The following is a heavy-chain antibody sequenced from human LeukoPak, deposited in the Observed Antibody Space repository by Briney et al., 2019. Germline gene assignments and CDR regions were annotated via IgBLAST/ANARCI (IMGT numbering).Heavy chain of an antibody. V-gene: IGHV1-69*13. CDR2: VIPLFGTV. CDR3: ARAPRGYYGSGTYDYHYGMDV. J-gene: IGHJ6*02. Sequence: SVKVSCKASGGTFPTYAVSWVRQAPGQGLEWMGGVIPLFGTVNYAQKFRGRITITADESTGTVYMELSSLRSEDTAIYYCARAPRGYYGSGTYDYHYGMDVWGQGTTVTVS. D-gene: IGHD3-10*01. CDR1: GGTFPTYA.